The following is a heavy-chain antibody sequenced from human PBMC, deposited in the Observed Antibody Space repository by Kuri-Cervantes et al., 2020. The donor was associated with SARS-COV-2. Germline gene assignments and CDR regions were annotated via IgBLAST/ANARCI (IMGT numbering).Heavy chain of an antibody. Sequence: GSLRLSCAVSGGSFSGSYYWSWIRQPPGKGLEWIGDIFYSGRTNYNPSLKSRITMSVDTSKDQFSLKFTSVTAADTAVYYCARGMVRGLIQSYYYGMDVWGQGTTVTVSS. J-gene: IGHJ6*02. V-gene: IGHV4-61*01. D-gene: IGHD3-10*01. CDR1: GGSFSGSYY. CDR3: ARGMVRGLIQSYYYGMDV. CDR2: IFYSGRT.